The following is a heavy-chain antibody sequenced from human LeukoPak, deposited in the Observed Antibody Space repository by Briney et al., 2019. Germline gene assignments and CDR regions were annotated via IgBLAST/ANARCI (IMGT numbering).Heavy chain of an antibody. CDR1: GGSISSYY. J-gene: IGHJ6*03. D-gene: IGHD2-2*01. CDR2: IYYSGST. V-gene: IGHV4-59*12. CDR3: ARIRITDGYCSSTSCYAVAGYYYYYMDV. Sequence: SETLSLTCTVSGGSISSYYWSWIRQPPGKGLEWIGYIYYSGSTNYNPSLKSRVTISLDTSKNQFSLKLSSVTAADTAVYYCARIRITDGYCSSTSCYAVAGYYYYYMDVWGKGTTVTVSS.